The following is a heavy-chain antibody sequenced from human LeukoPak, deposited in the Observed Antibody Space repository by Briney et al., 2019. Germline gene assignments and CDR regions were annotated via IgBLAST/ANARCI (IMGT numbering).Heavy chain of an antibody. CDR3: AREYYGDGGPLDY. CDR1: GFTFSSYG. V-gene: IGHV3-33*01. D-gene: IGHD4-17*01. CDR2: IWYDGGNK. Sequence: TGGSLRLSCAASGFTFSSYGMHWVRQAPGKGLEWVAVIWYDGGNKYYADSVKGRFTISRDNSKNTLYLQMNSLRAEDTSVYYCAREYYGDGGPLDYWGQGTLVIVSS. J-gene: IGHJ4*02.